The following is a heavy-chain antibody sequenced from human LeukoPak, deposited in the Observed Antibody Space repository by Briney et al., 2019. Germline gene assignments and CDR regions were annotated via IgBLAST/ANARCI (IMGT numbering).Heavy chain of an antibody. CDR3: VRDAPYSHFDY. CDR2: ITSSGSPI. V-gene: IGHV3-11*04. J-gene: IGHJ4*02. CDR1: GFTFSDYY. D-gene: IGHD4-11*01. Sequence: GGSLRLSCAASGFTFSDYYMSWIRQAPGKGLEWVSCITSSGSPIYYADSVKGRFTISRDSAKNSLYLQMNSLRAEDTAVYYCVRDAPYSHFDYWGQGTLVTVSS.